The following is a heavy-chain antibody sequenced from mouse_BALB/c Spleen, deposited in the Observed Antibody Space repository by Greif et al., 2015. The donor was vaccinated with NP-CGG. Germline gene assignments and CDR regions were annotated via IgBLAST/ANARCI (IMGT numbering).Heavy chain of an antibody. Sequence: ESGAELAKPGASVKMSCKASGYTFTSYWMHWVKQRPGQGLEWIGYINPSTGYTEYNQKFKDKATLTADKSSSTAYMQLSSLTSEDSAVYYCYGSSNCFDYWGQGTTLTVSS. CDR2: INPSTGYT. V-gene: IGHV1-7*01. CDR1: GYTFTSYW. D-gene: IGHD1-1*01. J-gene: IGHJ2*01. CDR3: YGSSNCFDY.